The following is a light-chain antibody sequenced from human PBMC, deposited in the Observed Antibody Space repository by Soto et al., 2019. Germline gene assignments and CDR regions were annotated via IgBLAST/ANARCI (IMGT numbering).Light chain of an antibody. V-gene: IGKV1-39*01. CDR3: KQSACTAQT. CDR2: VAS. J-gene: IGKJ4*01. CDR1: QSVGTY. Sequence: DIQMTQSPASLSASVGDRVTITCRASQSVGTYVSWYQQQEGKAPKLLINVASTLQSGVASTFSGSGSGADFTLAISSLPPEDFATYYCKQSACTAQTFGGGTRVEIK.